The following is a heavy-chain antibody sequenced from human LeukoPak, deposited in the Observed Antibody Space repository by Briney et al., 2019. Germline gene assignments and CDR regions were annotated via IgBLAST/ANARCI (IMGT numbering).Heavy chain of an antibody. V-gene: IGHV3-30*04. J-gene: IGHJ4*02. CDR1: GFTFSSYA. Sequence: GGSLRLSCAASGFTFSSYAMHWVRQAPGKGLEWVAVISYDGSNKYYADSVKGRFTISRDNSKNTLYLQMNSLRAEDTAVYYCAREDTGMASYWGQGSLVTVSS. CDR2: ISYDGSNK. D-gene: IGHD5-18*01. CDR3: AREDTGMASY.